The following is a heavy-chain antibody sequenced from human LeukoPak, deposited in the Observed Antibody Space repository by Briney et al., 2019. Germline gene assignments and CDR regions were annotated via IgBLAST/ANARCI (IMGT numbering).Heavy chain of an antibody. J-gene: IGHJ4*02. CDR1: GFTFSSYW. CDR2: IKQDGSEK. V-gene: IGHV3-7*01. D-gene: IGHD1-26*01. CDR3: ASTLLEEWEPYGGFDY. Sequence: PGGSLRLSCAASGFTFSSYWMSWVRQAPGKGLEWVANIKQDGSEKYYVDSVKGRFTISRDNAKNSLYLQMNSLRAEDTAVYYCASTLLEEWEPYGGFDYWGQGTLVTVSS.